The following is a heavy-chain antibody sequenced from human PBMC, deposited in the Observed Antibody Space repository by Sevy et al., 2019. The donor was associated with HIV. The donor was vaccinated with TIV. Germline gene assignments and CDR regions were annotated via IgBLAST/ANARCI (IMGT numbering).Heavy chain of an antibody. V-gene: IGHV1-46*01. Sequence: ASVKVSCKASGYTFTSYYIHWVRQAPGQGLEWVGVINPSGGTTSYAQKFQGRVTMTRDTSTITVYMELSSLRSEDTAVYYCARDGVFAFDYWGQGTLVTVSS. CDR2: INPSGGTT. D-gene: IGHD3-3*01. CDR3: ARDGVFAFDY. J-gene: IGHJ4*02. CDR1: GYTFTSYY.